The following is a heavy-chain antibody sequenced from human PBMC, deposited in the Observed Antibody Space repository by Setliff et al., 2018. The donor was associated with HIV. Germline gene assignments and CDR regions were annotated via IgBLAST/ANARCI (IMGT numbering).Heavy chain of an antibody. D-gene: IGHD2-2*01. Sequence: ASVKVSCKAFGYSFTSYGISWVRQAPGQGFGWMGWISTYSGNINYAQKVQGRVTMTTDTSTNTVYMELRSLRSDDTAVYYCARDEQYQLLLDYWGQGTLVTVSS. V-gene: IGHV1-18*01. J-gene: IGHJ4*02. CDR2: ISTYSGNI. CDR1: GYSFTSYG. CDR3: ARDEQYQLLLDY.